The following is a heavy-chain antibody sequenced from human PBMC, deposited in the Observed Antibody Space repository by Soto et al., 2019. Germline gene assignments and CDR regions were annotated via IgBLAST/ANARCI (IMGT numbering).Heavy chain of an antibody. D-gene: IGHD3-10*01. CDR3: AKDPYYYGSGSYYNVDY. V-gene: IGHV3-23*01. CDR1: GFTFSSYA. CDR2: ISGSGGST. Sequence: GGSLRLSCAASGFTFSSYAMSWVRQAPGKGLEWVSAISGSGGSTYYADSVKGRFTISRDNSKNTLYLQMNSLRAEDTAVYYCAKDPYYYGSGSYYNVDYCGQGTLVTVSS. J-gene: IGHJ4*02.